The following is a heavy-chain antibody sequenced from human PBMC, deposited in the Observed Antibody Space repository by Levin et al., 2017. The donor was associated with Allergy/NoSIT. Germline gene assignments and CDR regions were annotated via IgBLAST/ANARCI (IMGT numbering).Heavy chain of an antibody. V-gene: IGHV3-23*01. J-gene: IGHJ4*02. CDR2: VTGRGGP. CDR1: GFAFRTYT. CDR3: AKDLTPDSRWNIDY. Sequence: GGSLRLSCVGSGFAFRTYTLNWVRQSPEKGLEWISAVTGRGGPYYANSVKGRFSVSRDNARNTFYLQMNNLAVDDTAVYYCAKDLTPDSRWNIDYWGQGTLVTVSS. D-gene: IGHD1/OR15-1a*01.